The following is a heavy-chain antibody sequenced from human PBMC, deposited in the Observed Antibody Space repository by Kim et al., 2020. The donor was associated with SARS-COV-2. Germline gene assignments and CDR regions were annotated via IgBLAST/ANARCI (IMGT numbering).Heavy chain of an antibody. CDR3: AREAHYYDSSGYWGAFDY. Sequence: SETLSLTCAVSGGSISSSNWWSWVRQPPGKGLEWIGEIYHSGSTNYNPSLKSRVTISVDKSKNQFSLKLSSVTAADTAVYYCAREAHYYDSSGYWGAFDYWGQGTLVTVSS. V-gene: IGHV4-4*02. J-gene: IGHJ4*02. CDR1: GGSISSSNW. D-gene: IGHD3-22*01. CDR2: IYHSGST.